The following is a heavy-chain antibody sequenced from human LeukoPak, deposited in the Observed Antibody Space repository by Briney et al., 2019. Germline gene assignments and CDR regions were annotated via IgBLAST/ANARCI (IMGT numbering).Heavy chain of an antibody. CDR2: IYYSGST. J-gene: IGHJ3*02. Sequence: PSQTLSLTCTVSGGSISSGDYYWSWIRQPPGKGLEWIGYIYYSGSTYYNPSLKSRVTISVDTSKNQFSLKLSSVTAADTAVYYCARSTPLLYGDTPSAFDIWGQGTMVTVSS. D-gene: IGHD4-17*01. CDR1: GGSISSGDYY. V-gene: IGHV4-30-4*01. CDR3: ARSTPLLYGDTPSAFDI.